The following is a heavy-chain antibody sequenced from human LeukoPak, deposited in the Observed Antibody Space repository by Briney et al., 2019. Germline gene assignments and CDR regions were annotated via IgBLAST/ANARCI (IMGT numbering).Heavy chain of an antibody. D-gene: IGHD4-11*01. J-gene: IGHJ6*03. CDR2: INHSGIT. Sequence: SETLSLTCTVSGGSISSSSYYWSWIRQPPGNGLEWIGEINHSGITNYNPSLKSRVTISVDRSKNQFSLKLSSVTAADTAVYYCATTYSNYYYDYLDVWGKGTTVTVSS. V-gene: IGHV4-39*07. CDR1: GGSISSSSYY. CDR3: ATTYSNYYYDYLDV.